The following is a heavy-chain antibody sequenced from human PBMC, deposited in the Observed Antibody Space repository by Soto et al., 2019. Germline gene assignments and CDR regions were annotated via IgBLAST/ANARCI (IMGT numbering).Heavy chain of an antibody. D-gene: IGHD3-16*01. CDR2: MSYSRST. CDR3: ASHLRPTNGGGGDLDY. J-gene: IGHJ4*02. CDR1: GGSISSNNDY. Sequence: SETLCLTCCVSGGSISSNNDYWGLIRQPPGKGLEWIGSMSYSRSTYYNPSLKSRVTISVDTSKNQFSLKLTSVTAADTAVYYCASHLRPTNGGGGDLDYWGQGPLVTVSS. V-gene: IGHV4-39*01.